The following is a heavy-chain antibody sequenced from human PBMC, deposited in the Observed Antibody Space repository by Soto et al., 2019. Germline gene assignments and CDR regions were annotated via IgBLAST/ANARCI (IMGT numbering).Heavy chain of an antibody. V-gene: IGHV4-34*01. CDR1: GGSCSGYY. J-gene: IGHJ4*02. CDR2: INHSGST. CDR3: AMSTLFGVVISDQVVFDY. D-gene: IGHD3-3*01. Sequence: QVQLQQWGAGLLKPSETLSLTCAVYGGSCSGYYWSWIRQPPGKGLEWIGEINHSGSTNYNPSLNSRTTIPLATSKNLFPLKLSSVTAADTAVYYCAMSTLFGVVISDQVVFDYWGKGTLVSACS.